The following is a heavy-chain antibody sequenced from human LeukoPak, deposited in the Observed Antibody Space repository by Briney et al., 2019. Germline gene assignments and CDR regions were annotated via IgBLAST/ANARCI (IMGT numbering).Heavy chain of an antibody. CDR1: GFTFSDYY. V-gene: IGHV3-11*03. D-gene: IGHD6-19*01. CDR3: ARSSSAWPDY. CDR2: ISSSSSYT. Sequence: GGSLRLSCAASGFTFSDYYMSWLRQAPGKGLEWVSYISSSSSYTNYADSVKGRFTISRDNSKNTLYLQMNSLRAEDTAVYYCARSSSAWPDYWGQGTLVTVSS. J-gene: IGHJ4*02.